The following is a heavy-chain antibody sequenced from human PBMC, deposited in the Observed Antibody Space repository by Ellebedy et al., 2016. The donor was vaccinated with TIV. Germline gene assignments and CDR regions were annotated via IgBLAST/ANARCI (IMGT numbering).Heavy chain of an antibody. CDR3: AKDYTAYSNDV. CDR2: IYTTGLI. CDR1: GFTVSSSS. D-gene: IGHD5-18*01. J-gene: IGHJ4*02. V-gene: IGHV3-53*01. Sequence: GGSLRLSCAASGFTVSSSSLTWVRQAPGKGLQWVSIIYTTGLITYADSVRGRFTISRDSSENTLYLQMNRLRADDTAVYYSAKDYTAYSNDVWGQGTLVTVSS.